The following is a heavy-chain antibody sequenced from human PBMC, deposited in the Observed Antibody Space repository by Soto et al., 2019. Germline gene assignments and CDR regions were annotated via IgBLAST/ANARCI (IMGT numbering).Heavy chain of an antibody. J-gene: IGHJ5*02. V-gene: IGHV4-61*03. CDR3: ARNASGRGWFDP. D-gene: IGHD3-10*01. Sequence: QVQLKESGPRLVRPSETLSLTCSVSGGSVKSPSHYWSWIRQSPGKGLEWIGNVYYIGTTDYNPSLETRVTILVDRSDNHFSLKLRSVTVDDTAVYYCARNASGRGWFDPWGQGVPVPVSS. CDR1: GGSVKSPSHY. CDR2: VYYIGTT.